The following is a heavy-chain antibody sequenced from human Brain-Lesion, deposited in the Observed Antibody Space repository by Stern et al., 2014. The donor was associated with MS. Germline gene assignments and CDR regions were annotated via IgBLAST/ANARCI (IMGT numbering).Heavy chain of an antibody. CDR2: ISWNSGTL. V-gene: IGHV3-9*01. D-gene: IGHD1-14*01. CDR3: ARDITGSSAYFAY. Sequence: EVHLVESGGDLVQPGGSLRLSCAAFGFTFDDYDMHWVRQAPGKGLEWGAGISWNSGTLGYADSVKGRFTTSRDNAYSSLYLQMNSLRPEDTALYYCARDITGSSAYFAYWGQGTLVTVSS. J-gene: IGHJ4*02. CDR1: GFTFDDYD.